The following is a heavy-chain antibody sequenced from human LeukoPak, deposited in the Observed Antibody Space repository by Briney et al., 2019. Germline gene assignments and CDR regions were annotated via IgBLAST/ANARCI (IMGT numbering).Heavy chain of an antibody. CDR1: GYTFTDYY. V-gene: IGHV1-2*02. CDR3: ARAIAVVDY. CDR2: INPNSGGT. D-gene: IGHD6-19*01. J-gene: IGHJ4*02. Sequence: ASVKVSCKASGYTFTDYYIHWVRQAPGQGLEWMGWINPNSGGTNSAQKFQGRVTMTKDTSISTAYMELSRLRSDGTAVYFCARAIAVVDYWGQGTLVTDSS.